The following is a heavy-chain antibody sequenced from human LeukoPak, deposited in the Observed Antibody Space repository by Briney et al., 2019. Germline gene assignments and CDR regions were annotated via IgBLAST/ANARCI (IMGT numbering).Heavy chain of an antibody. J-gene: IGHJ4*02. D-gene: IGHD3-16*02. Sequence: PSETLSLTCTVSGGSISSYYWSWIRQPPGKGLEWIGYIYYSGSTNYNPSLKSRVTISVHTSKNQFSLKLSSVTAADTAVYYCARGLYDYVWGSYRENYYFDYWGQRTLVTVSS. V-gene: IGHV4-59*01. CDR3: ARGLYDYVWGSYRENYYFDY. CDR2: IYYSGST. CDR1: GGSISSYY.